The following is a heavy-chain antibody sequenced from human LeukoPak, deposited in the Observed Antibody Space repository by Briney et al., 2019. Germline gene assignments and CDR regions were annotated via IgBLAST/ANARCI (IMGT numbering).Heavy chain of an antibody. CDR3: ARRGYYDSSGHYSGDI. CDR1: GGSISSSSYY. V-gene: IGHV4-39*01. D-gene: IGHD3-22*01. CDR2: IYYSGRT. J-gene: IGHJ3*02. Sequence: SETLSLTCTVSGGSISSSSYYWGWLRQPPGKGLEWIGSIYYSGRTYYNPSLKSRVTISVDTSKNQFSLKLSSVTAADTAVYYCARRGYYDSSGHYSGDIWGQGTMVTVSS.